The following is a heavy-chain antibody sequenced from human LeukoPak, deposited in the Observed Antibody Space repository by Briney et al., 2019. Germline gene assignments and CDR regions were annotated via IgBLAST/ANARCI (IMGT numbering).Heavy chain of an antibody. CDR3: ARGSDSSYYYMDV. CDR2: IWYDGSNK. CDR1: GFTFSSYG. Sequence: GGSLRLSCAASGFTFSSYGMDWVRQAPGKGLEWVAVIWYDGSNKYYADSVKGRFTISRDNSKNTLYLQMNSLRAEDTAVYYCARGSDSSYYYMDVWGKGTTVTVSS. V-gene: IGHV3-33*01. J-gene: IGHJ6*03. D-gene: IGHD2-15*01.